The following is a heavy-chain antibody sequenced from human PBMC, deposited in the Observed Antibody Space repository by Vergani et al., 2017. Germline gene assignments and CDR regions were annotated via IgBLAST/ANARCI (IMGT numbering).Heavy chain of an antibody. D-gene: IGHD4-17*01. V-gene: IGHV4-59*01. J-gene: IGHJ4*02. Sequence: QVQLQESGPGLVKPSETLSLTCTVSGGSISSYYWSWIRQPPGKGLEWIGYIYYSGSTNYNPSLQSRVTISVDTSKNQFSLKLSAVTAADTAVYYCARESHGDYFDYWGQGTLVTVSS. CDR2: IYYSGST. CDR1: GGSISSYY. CDR3: ARESHGDYFDY.